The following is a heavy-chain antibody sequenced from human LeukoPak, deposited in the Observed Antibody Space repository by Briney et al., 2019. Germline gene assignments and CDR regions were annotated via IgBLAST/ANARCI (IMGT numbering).Heavy chain of an antibody. J-gene: IGHJ4*02. D-gene: IGHD5-18*01. Sequence: SETLSLTCAVYGGSFSGYYWGWIRQPPGKGLEWIGEINHSGSTNYNPSLKSRVTISVDTSKNQFSLKLSSVTAADTAVYYCARGDVDTAMAVFDYWGQGTLVTVSS. V-gene: IGHV4-34*01. CDR3: ARGDVDTAMAVFDY. CDR2: INHSGST. CDR1: GGSFSGYY.